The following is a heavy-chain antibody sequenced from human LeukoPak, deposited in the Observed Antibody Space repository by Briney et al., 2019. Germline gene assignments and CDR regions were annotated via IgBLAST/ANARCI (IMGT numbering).Heavy chain of an antibody. D-gene: IGHD3-3*01. CDR2: ISGSGGGT. Sequence: GGSLRLSCVASGFTFSNYAMTWVRQVSGKGLEWVSGISGSGGGTYYAASVKGRFTISRDNSKDTLFLQMNCLRADDTALYYCARWSGDYKFDYWGQGTLVTVSS. CDR1: GFTFSNYA. J-gene: IGHJ4*02. V-gene: IGHV3-23*01. CDR3: ARWSGDYKFDY.